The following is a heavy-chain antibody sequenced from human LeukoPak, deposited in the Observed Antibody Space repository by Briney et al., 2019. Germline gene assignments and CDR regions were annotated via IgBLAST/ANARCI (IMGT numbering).Heavy chain of an antibody. J-gene: IGHJ3*02. D-gene: IGHD2-2*01. Sequence: PSETLSLTCAVYVGSFSGYYWSWIRQPPGKALEWIGEINHSGSTNYNPSLRSRVTISVDTSKNQFSLKVNSVTAADAAVYYCARGYCSTTTCDPPDAFDIWGLGTVVTVSS. CDR3: ARGYCSTTTCDPPDAFDI. CDR2: INHSGST. CDR1: VGSFSGYY. V-gene: IGHV4-34*01.